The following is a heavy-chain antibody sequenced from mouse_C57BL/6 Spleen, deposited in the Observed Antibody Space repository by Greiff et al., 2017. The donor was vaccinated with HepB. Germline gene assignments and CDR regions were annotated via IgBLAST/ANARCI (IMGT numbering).Heavy chain of an antibody. J-gene: IGHJ1*03. CDR3: ARRGIYYDYDGDWYFDV. D-gene: IGHD2-4*01. Sequence: QVHVKQPGAELVKPGASVKLSCKASGYTFTSYWMHWVKQRPGQGLEWIGMIHPNSGSTNYNEKFKSKATLTVDKSSSTAYMQLSSLTSEDSAVYYCARRGIYYDYDGDWYFDVWGTGTTVTVSS. CDR2: IHPNSGST. CDR1: GYTFTSYW. V-gene: IGHV1-64*01.